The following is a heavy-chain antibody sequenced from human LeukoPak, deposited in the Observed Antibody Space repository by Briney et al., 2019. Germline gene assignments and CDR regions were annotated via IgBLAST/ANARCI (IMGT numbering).Heavy chain of an antibody. Sequence: PSETLSLTCTVSGDSISSSSYYWGWIRQPPGKGLEWIGSIYYSGSTYYNPSLKKRVTTSVDTSKNQFPPKRNSVTAADTAVYYCARQPRDSGGYVSAWGQGTLVTVSS. J-gene: IGHJ4*02. D-gene: IGHD4-17*01. CDR1: GDSISSSSYY. CDR2: IYYSGST. CDR3: ARQPRDSGGYVSA. V-gene: IGHV4-39*01.